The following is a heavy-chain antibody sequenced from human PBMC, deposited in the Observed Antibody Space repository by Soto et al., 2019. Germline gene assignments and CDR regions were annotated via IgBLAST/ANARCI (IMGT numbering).Heavy chain of an antibody. V-gene: IGHV4-34*01. CDR3: ARVGPYSSGWYLSLHYGMDV. J-gene: IGHJ6*02. D-gene: IGHD6-19*01. CDR2: INHSGST. CDR1: GGSFSGYY. Sequence: PSETLSLTCAVYGGSFSGYYWSWIRQPPGKGLEWIGEINHSGSTNYNPSLKSRVTISVGTSKNQFSLKLSSVTAADTAVYYRARVGPYSSGWYLSLHYGMDVWGQGTTVTVSS.